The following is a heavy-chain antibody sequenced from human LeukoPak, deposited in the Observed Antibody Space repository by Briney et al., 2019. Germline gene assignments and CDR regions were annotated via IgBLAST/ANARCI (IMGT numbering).Heavy chain of an antibody. V-gene: IGHV4-31*03. CDR2: IYYSGST. CDR1: GGSISSGGYY. CDR3: ARVEAQYGDAEYWYFDL. Sequence: SETLSLTCTVSGGSISSGGYYWSWIRQHPGKGLEWIGNIYYSGSTYYNPSLKSRVTISVDTSKNQFSLKLSSVTAADTAVYYCARVEAQYGDAEYWYFDLWGRGTLVTVSS. D-gene: IGHD2-21*02. J-gene: IGHJ2*01.